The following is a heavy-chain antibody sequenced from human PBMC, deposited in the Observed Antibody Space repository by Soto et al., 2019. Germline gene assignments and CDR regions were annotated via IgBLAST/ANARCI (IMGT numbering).Heavy chain of an antibody. D-gene: IGHD6-13*01. CDR1: GGTFSSYT. J-gene: IGHJ5*02. Sequence: QVQLVQSGAEVKKPGSSVKVSCKASGGTFSSYTISWVRQAPGQGLEWMGRIIPSVRLANYAQKFQGRVTITAAKSPSPAYMEVSSLRSEDTAVYYCARARIYSRSWYRLADSYDLWGQGTLVTVSS. V-gene: IGHV1-69*02. CDR3: ARARIYSRSWYRLADSYDL. CDR2: IIPSVRLA.